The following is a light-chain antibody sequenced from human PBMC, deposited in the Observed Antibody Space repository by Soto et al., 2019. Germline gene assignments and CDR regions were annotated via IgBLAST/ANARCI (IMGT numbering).Light chain of an antibody. Sequence: IQMTQSPSTLSASVLDIVTITCLASQSISSWLAWYQQKPGKAPKLLIYKASSLESGVPSRFSGSGSGTEFTLTISSLQPDDFATYYCQQYNSYTWTFGQGTKVDIK. CDR1: QSISSW. V-gene: IGKV1-5*03. J-gene: IGKJ1*01. CDR3: QQYNSYTWT. CDR2: KAS.